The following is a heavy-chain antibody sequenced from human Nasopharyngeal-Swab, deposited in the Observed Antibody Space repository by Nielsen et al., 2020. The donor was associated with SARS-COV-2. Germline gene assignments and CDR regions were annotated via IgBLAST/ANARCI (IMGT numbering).Heavy chain of an antibody. Sequence: GESLKISCAASGFTFSSYAMHWVRQAPGKGLEWVAVISYDGSNKYYADSVKGRFTISRDNSKNTLYLQMNSLRAEDTALYYCAKILGSGWYGGNLFDYWGQGTLVTVSS. CDR3: AKILGSGWYGGNLFDY. D-gene: IGHD6-19*01. CDR1: GFTFSSYA. J-gene: IGHJ4*02. V-gene: IGHV3-30*04. CDR2: ISYDGSNK.